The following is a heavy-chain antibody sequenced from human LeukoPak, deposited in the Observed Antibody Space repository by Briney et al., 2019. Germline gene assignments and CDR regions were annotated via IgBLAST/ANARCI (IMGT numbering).Heavy chain of an antibody. Sequence: ASVKVSCKASGYTFTSYYMHWVRQARGQGREWMGIINPGGGGTSYAQKFQGRVTITRDTSTSTVYMELSSLRSEDTAVYYCAREYSESYDPFDYWGQGTLVTVSS. J-gene: IGHJ4*02. CDR1: GYTFTSYY. CDR2: INPGGGGT. CDR3: AREYSESYDPFDY. D-gene: IGHD1-26*01. V-gene: IGHV1-46*01.